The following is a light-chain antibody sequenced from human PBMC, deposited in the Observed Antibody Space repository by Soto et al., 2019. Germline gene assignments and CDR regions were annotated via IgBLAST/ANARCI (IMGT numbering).Light chain of an antibody. J-gene: IGKJ2*01. CDR3: QQYNTYSST. Sequence: DIQMTQSPSTLSASVGDRVTITCRASQSISNWLAWYQQIPGKAPKLLIYDASTLESGGPSRFSGRGSGTEFTLTISSLQPDDFATYYCQQYNTYSSTFGQGTKLEIK. V-gene: IGKV1-5*01. CDR1: QSISNW. CDR2: DAS.